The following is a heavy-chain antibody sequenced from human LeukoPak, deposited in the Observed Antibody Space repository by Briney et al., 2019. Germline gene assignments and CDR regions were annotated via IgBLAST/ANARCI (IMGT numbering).Heavy chain of an antibody. CDR2: IRDSGDNT. CDR1: GFTFSIHA. V-gene: IGHV3-23*01. CDR3: VRIMGTGDFDI. Sequence: PGGSLRLSCAASGFTFSIHAMSWVRQSPVKGLEWVSSIRDSGDNTYYAGSVKGRFTISRDNSKNTLYLQMNSLRAEDTALYYCVRIMGTGDFDIWGQGTLVTVSS. J-gene: IGHJ3*02. D-gene: IGHD3-16*01.